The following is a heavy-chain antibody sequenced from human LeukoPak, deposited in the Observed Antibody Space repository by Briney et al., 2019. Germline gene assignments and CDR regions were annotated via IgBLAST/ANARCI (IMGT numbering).Heavy chain of an antibody. D-gene: IGHD3-10*01. CDR3: AKDNSYYYGSGSFDY. CDR1: GFTFDDYA. CDR2: ISWNSNSI. J-gene: IGHJ4*02. V-gene: IGHV3-9*01. Sequence: GGSLRLSCAASGFTFDDYAMHWVRQAPGKGLEWVSGISWNSNSIGYADSVKGRFTISRDNAKNSLYLQMNSLRAEDTALYYCAKDNSYYYGSGSFDYWGQGTLVTVSS.